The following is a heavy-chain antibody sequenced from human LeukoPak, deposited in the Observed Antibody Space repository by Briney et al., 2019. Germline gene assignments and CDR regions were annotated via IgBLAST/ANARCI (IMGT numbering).Heavy chain of an antibody. CDR2: IKSKTDGGTT. J-gene: IGHJ4*02. V-gene: IGHV3-15*01. CDR1: GFTFSSYA. D-gene: IGHD3-10*01. CDR3: TTSTIWFGELLVGQKVIDY. Sequence: PGGSLRLACAASGFTFSSYATSWVRQAPGKGLEWVGRIKSKTDGGTTDYAAPVKGRFTISRDDSKNTLYLQMNSLKTEDTAVYYCTTSTIWFGELLVGQKVIDYWGQGTLVTVSS.